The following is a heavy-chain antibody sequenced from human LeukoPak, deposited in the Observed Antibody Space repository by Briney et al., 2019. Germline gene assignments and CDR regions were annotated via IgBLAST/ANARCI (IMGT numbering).Heavy chain of an antibody. D-gene: IGHD3-16*01. J-gene: IGHJ3*02. Sequence: GGSLRLSCAASGFIFSTYSMNWVRQAPGKGLEWVSSISSSTSYIYYADSVKGRFTISRDNAKNSLYLQMNSLRAEDTAVYYCARATYDYVWGSYKRSAFDIWGQGTMVTVSS. CDR1: GFIFSTYS. CDR3: ARATYDYVWGSYKRSAFDI. CDR2: ISSSTSYI. V-gene: IGHV3-21*01.